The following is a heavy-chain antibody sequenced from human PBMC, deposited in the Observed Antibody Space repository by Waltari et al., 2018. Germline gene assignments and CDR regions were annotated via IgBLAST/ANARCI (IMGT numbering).Heavy chain of an antibody. J-gene: IGHJ4*02. Sequence: QVQLVESGGGVVQPGRSLRLSCTASGFTFSRYGMHWVRQAPGKGLEWVAVIWYDESNKYYADSVKGRFTISRDNSKNTLYLQMNNLRAEDTAVYYCARSADNSGWYPFDYWGQGTLATVSS. CDR2: IWYDESNK. V-gene: IGHV3-33*01. CDR1: GFTFSRYG. CDR3: ARSADNSGWYPFDY. D-gene: IGHD6-19*01.